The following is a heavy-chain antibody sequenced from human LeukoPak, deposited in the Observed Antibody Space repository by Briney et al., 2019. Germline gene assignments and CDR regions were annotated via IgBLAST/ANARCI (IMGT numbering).Heavy chain of an antibody. Sequence: GGSLRLSCAASGITFSSYSMNWVRQAPGKGLEWVSYISSSSSTIYYADSVKGQFTISRDNAKNSLYLQMNSLRAEDTAVYYCARFHAMRYNWGGEFDYWGQGTLVTVSS. CDR1: GITFSSYS. J-gene: IGHJ4*02. V-gene: IGHV3-48*01. D-gene: IGHD1-20*01. CDR3: ARFHAMRYNWGGEFDY. CDR2: ISSSSSTI.